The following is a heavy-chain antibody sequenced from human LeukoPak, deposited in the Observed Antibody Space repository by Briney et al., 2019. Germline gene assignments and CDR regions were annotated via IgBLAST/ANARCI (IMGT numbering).Heavy chain of an antibody. CDR3: ATPREALEYEGAFDI. CDR2: IYYSGST. D-gene: IGHD2/OR15-2a*01. CDR1: GGSISSGDYY. V-gene: IGHV4-30-4*08. Sequence: SGTLSLTCTVSGGSISSGDYYGSWIRQPPGKCLEWIGYIYYSGSTYYNPSLKSRVTISVDTSKNQFSLKLSSVTAADTAVYYCATPREALEYEGAFDIWGQGTMVTVSS. J-gene: IGHJ3*02.